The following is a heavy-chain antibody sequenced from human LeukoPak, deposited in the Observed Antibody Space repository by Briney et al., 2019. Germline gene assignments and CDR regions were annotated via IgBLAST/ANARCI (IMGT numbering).Heavy chain of an antibody. Sequence: PSETLSLTCAVSGGSFSGYYWSWIRQPPGKGLDWIGEINHSGSTNYNPSLKSRATISVDTSKNQSSPTLSSVTAADTAVYYCARARRGSTSSPFRSSIAARNYFDYWGQGTLVTVSS. CDR1: GGSFSGYY. V-gene: IGHV4-34*01. CDR2: INHSGST. D-gene: IGHD6-6*01. CDR3: ARARRGSTSSPFRSSIAARNYFDY. J-gene: IGHJ4*02.